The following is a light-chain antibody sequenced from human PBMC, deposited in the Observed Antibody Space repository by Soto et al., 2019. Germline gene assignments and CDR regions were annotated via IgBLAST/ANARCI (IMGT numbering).Light chain of an antibody. CDR3: QHYNSYSEA. J-gene: IGKJ1*01. Sequence: IVLTQSPATLSLSPGERATLSCRASQSINRQLAWYQQKPGQAPRLLIYDAFNRATGIPARFSGSETGTDFTLTISSLQPDDFATYYCQHYNSYSEAFGQGTKVDIK. CDR1: QSINRQ. CDR2: DAF. V-gene: IGKV3-11*01.